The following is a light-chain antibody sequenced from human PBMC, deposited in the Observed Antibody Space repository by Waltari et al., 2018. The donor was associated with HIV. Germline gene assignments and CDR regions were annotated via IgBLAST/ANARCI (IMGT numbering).Light chain of an antibody. Sequence: DSPMTLSPSTLSAFLGDRATLTCRASQSVSNWLAWYQQKPGKAPKLLISRASDLRRVVPLRFSGCGSGTEFTLAISSLQPDDFVTYYCQQYNNRPWTFGPGTKLEIK. CDR1: QSVSNW. V-gene: IGKV1-5*03. CDR3: QQYNNRPWT. J-gene: IGKJ1*01. CDR2: RAS.